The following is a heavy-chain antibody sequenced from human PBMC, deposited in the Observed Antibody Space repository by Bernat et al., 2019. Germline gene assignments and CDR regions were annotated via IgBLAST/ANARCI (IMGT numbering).Heavy chain of an antibody. D-gene: IGHD6-6*01. V-gene: IGHV3-48*03. Sequence: EVQLVESGGGLVQPGGSLRLSCAASGFTVSSNYMSWVRQAPGKGLEWVAYISSSGSTIYYADSVKGRFTISRDNAKNSLYLQMNSLRAEDTAVYYCARKYSSSSAYYYYYMDVWGKGTTVTVSS. CDR1: GFTVSSNY. CDR2: ISSSGSTI. CDR3: ARKYSSSSAYYYYYMDV. J-gene: IGHJ6*03.